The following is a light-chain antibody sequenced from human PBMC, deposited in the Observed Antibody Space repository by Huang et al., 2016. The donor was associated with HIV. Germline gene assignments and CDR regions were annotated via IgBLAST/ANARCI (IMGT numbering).Light chain of an antibody. V-gene: IGKV1-33*01. CDR1: QDISNY. CDR3: QHFDNLALT. Sequence: DIQMTQSPSSLSASVGDRVTITCHASQDISNYLNWYQQKPGKAPKLLIYDASNLETGVPSRFSGSGSGTDFTFTISSLQPEDISTYYCQHFDNLALTFGGGTKVQIK. CDR2: DAS. J-gene: IGKJ4*01.